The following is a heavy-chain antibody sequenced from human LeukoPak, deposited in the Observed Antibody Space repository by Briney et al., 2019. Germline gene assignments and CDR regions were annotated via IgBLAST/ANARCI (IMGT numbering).Heavy chain of an antibody. D-gene: IGHD6-13*01. CDR3: ARDPGIAAARVDYYYYYGMDV. J-gene: IGHJ6*02. Sequence: PSGTLSLTCAVSGGSISSSNWWSWVRQPPGKGLEWIGEIYHSGSTNYNPSLKSRVTISVDKSKNQFSLKLSSVTAADTAVYYCARDPGIAAARVDYYYYYGMDVWGQGTTVTVSS. CDR1: GGSISSSNW. V-gene: IGHV4-4*02. CDR2: IYHSGST.